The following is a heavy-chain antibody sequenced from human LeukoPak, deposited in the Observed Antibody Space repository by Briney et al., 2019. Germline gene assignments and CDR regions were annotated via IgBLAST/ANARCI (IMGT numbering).Heavy chain of an antibody. CDR3: ARDWGLIGTTDWGGHENWFDP. CDR2: IIPILGTA. CDR1: GGTFSNYA. D-gene: IGHD1-7*01. Sequence: GASVEVSCKASGGTFSNYAISWVRQAPGQGLEWMGGIIPILGTANNAKQFQGRVTITADESTSTAYMELSSLRSEDTAVYYCARDWGLIGTTDWGGHENWFDPWGQGTLVTVSS. J-gene: IGHJ5*02. V-gene: IGHV1-69*13.